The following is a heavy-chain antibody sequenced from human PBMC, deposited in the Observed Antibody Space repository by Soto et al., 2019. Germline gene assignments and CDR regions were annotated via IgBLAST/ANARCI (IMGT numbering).Heavy chain of an antibody. J-gene: IGHJ1*01. V-gene: IGHV1-69*01. CDR3: APTPRWYGGGGGGGGYFQH. CDR2: IIPIFGTA. D-gene: IGHD6-13*01. CDR1: GGTFSSYA. Sequence: QVQLVQSGAEVKKPGSSVKVSCKASGGTFSSYAISWVQQAPGQGLEWMGGIIPIFGTANYAQKFQGRVTITADESTSTAYMELSSLRSEDTAVYYCAPTPRWYGGGGGGGGYFQHWGQGTLVTVSS.